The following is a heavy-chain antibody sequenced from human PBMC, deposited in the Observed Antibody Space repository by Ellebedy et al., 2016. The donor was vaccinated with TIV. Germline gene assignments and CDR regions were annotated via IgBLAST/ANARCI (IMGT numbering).Heavy chain of an antibody. Sequence: SETLSLXXTVSGGSISSSSYYWGWIRQPPGKGLEWIGSIYYSGSTYYNPSLKSRVTISVDTSKNQFSLKLSSVTAADTAVYYCARGYSTYYGMDVWGQGTTVTVSS. V-gene: IGHV4-39*07. CDR1: GGSISSSSYY. D-gene: IGHD6-13*01. CDR2: IYYSGST. CDR3: ARGYSTYYGMDV. J-gene: IGHJ6*02.